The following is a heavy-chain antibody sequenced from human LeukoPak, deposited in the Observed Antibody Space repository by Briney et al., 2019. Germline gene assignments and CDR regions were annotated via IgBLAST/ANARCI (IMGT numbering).Heavy chain of an antibody. CDR1: GGSISSYY. Sequence: SETLSLTCTVSGGSISSYYWSWIRQPPGKGLEWIGYIYYSGSTNYNPSLKSRVTISVDKSKNQFSLKLSSVTAADTAVYYCARALGYGGPDAFDTWGQGTMVTVSS. CDR2: IYYSGST. V-gene: IGHV4-59*01. J-gene: IGHJ3*02. D-gene: IGHD5-12*01. CDR3: ARALGYGGPDAFDT.